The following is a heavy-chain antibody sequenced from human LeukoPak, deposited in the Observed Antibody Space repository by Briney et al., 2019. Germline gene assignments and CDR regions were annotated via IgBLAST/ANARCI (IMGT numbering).Heavy chain of an antibody. Sequence: ASVKASCKASGYTFTSYGISWLRQAPGRVLVGWVCISAYNGNTNYAQKLQGRVTMTTDTSTSTPYMELRSLRSDDTAVYYCARQLGYCSSTSCYADKVDYWGQGTLVTVSS. CDR2: ISAYNGNT. CDR3: ARQLGYCSSTSCYADKVDY. D-gene: IGHD2-2*01. CDR1: GYTFTSYG. J-gene: IGHJ4*02. V-gene: IGHV1-18*01.